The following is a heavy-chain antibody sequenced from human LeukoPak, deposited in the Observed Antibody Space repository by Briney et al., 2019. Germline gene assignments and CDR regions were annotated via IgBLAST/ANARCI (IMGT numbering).Heavy chain of an antibody. V-gene: IGHV4-39*01. D-gene: IGHD3-22*01. CDR2: IYYSGST. CDR1: GGSISSNSYY. CDR3: ARQTYYYDSSGYP. Sequence: PSETLPLTCTVSGGSISSNSYYWGWNRQPPGTGLEWIGSIYYSGSTYYNPSLKSRVTISVDTSKNQFSLKLSSVTAADTAVYYCARQTYYYDSSGYPWGQGTLVTVSS. J-gene: IGHJ4*02.